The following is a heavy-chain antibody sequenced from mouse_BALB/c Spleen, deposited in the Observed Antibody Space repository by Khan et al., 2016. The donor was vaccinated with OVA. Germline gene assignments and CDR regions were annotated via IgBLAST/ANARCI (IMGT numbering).Heavy chain of an antibody. CDR3: ARKDYDDYDPLPY. Sequence: QLEESGPGLVKPSQSLSLTCTVTGYSITSEYAWNWIRQFPGNKLEWMGYINYSGNTRFNPSLKSRTSITRDTSKNQFFLQLNSVTTEDTATYYCARKDYDDYDPLPYWGQGTLVTVSA. V-gene: IGHV3-2*02. J-gene: IGHJ3*01. CDR1: GYSITSEYA. D-gene: IGHD2-4*01. CDR2: INYSGNT.